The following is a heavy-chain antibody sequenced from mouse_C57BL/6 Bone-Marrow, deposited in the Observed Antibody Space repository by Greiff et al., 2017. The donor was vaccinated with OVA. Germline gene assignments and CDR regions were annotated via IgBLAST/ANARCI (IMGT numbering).Heavy chain of an antibody. D-gene: IGHD2-14*01. J-gene: IGHJ4*01. Sequence: EVQRVESGGGLVQPGGSLKLSCAASGFTFSDYYMYWVRQTPEKRLEWVAYISNGGGSTYYPDTVKGRFTISRDNAKNTRYLQMSRLKSEDTAMYYCARRRYDGGNAMDYWGQGTSVTVSS. CDR3: ARRRYDGGNAMDY. V-gene: IGHV5-12*01. CDR1: GFTFSDYY. CDR2: ISNGGGST.